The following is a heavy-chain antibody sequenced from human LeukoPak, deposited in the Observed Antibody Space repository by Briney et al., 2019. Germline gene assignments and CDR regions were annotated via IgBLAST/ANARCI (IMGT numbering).Heavy chain of an antibody. CDR2: IYYSGST. Sequence: SETLSLTCTVSGGSISSGGYYWSWIRQHPGKGLEWIGYIYYSGSTYYNPSLKSRVTISVDTSKNQFSLKLSSVTAADTAVYYCARGLQWFGAHTLQDNWFDPWGQGTLVTVSS. V-gene: IGHV4-31*03. CDR1: GGSISSGGYY. D-gene: IGHD3-10*01. CDR3: ARGLQWFGAHTLQDNWFDP. J-gene: IGHJ5*02.